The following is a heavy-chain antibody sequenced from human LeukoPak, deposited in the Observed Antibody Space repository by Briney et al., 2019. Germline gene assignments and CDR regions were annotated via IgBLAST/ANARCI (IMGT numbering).Heavy chain of an antibody. CDR3: ARDLRLDY. Sequence: GGSLRLSCAASGFTFSSYGMHWVRQAPGKGLEWVALIWYDGTNKYYADSVKGRFTISRDSSKNTLYLQMNNLRAEDTAVYYCARDLRLDYWGQGTLVTVSS. CDR1: GFTFSSYG. J-gene: IGHJ4*02. CDR2: IWYDGTNK. V-gene: IGHV3-33*01.